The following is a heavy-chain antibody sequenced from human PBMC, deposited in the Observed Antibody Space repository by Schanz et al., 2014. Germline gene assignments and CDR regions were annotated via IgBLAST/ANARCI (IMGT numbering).Heavy chain of an antibody. J-gene: IGHJ3*01. V-gene: IGHV3-53*01. Sequence: VQLVESGGGVVQPGGSLRLSCVASGFTVSSNYMSWVRQAPGKGLEWISSMYINSGSTQYADSVKGRFIISRDSSKNTLFLQMNSLRAEDTAVYFCARDGGRDGYNLAFDVWGQGTLVTVSS. CDR2: MYINSGST. D-gene: IGHD5-12*01. CDR1: GFTVSSNY. CDR3: ARDGGRDGYNLAFDV.